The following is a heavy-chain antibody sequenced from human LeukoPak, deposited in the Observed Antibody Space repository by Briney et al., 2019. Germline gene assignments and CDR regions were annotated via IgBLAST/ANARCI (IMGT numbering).Heavy chain of an antibody. CDR1: GFTFSNAW. V-gene: IGHV3-15*01. Sequence: GGSLRLSCAASGFTFSNAWMSWVRQAPGKGLEWVGRIKSKTDGGTTDYAAPVKGRFTISRDDSKNTLYLQMNSLKTEDTAVYYCTTFVWELLYPFDYWGQGTLVTVSS. CDR2: IKSKTDGGTT. D-gene: IGHD1-26*01. CDR3: TTFVWELLYPFDY. J-gene: IGHJ4*02.